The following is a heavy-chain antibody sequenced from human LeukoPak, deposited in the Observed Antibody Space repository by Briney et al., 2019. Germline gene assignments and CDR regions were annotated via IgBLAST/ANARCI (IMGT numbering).Heavy chain of an antibody. CDR3: ASSSSWDKFDN. CDR1: GFTVSSNY. V-gene: IGHV3-53*01. J-gene: IGHJ4*02. Sequence: GGSLRLSCAVSGFTVSSNYMSWVRQAPGKGLEWVSVIYSGGSTYYADSVKGRFTISRDNSKNTPYHQMNSLRVDDTAVYYCASSSSWDKFDNWGQGTLVTVSS. CDR2: IYSGGST. D-gene: IGHD6-13*01.